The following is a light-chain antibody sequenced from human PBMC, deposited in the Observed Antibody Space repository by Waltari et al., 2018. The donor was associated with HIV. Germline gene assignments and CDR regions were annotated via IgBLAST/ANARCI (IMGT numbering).Light chain of an antibody. CDR1: QSVETN. V-gene: IGKV3-15*01. CDR2: GAS. J-gene: IGKJ4*01. Sequence: EIMMTQSPTTISVSPGERIIASCRANQSVETNVAWYQQKSGRPPRLLIYGASTRATGVPVRFSAGGSGTDFTLAISSLQSDDFAVYFCQQYHFWPLTFGGGTRAEMK. CDR3: QQYHFWPLT.